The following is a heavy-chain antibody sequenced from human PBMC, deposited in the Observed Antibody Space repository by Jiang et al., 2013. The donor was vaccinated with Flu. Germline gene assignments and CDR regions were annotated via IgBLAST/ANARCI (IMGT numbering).Heavy chain of an antibody. D-gene: IGHD3-22*01. CDR1: GFTFSSYG. CDR2: LAYDGSDI. J-gene: IGHJ4*02. V-gene: IGHV3-30*18. Sequence: VQLLESGGGVVQPGRSLRLSCAASGFTFSSYGMHWVRQAPGKGLEWVACLAYDGSDIHYVDSVEGRFTISRDNSKNMLFLQLNSLRTEDTAVYYCAKAGHYDSSGYYYYLDYWGQGTLVTVSS. CDR3: AKAGHYDSSGYYYYLDY.